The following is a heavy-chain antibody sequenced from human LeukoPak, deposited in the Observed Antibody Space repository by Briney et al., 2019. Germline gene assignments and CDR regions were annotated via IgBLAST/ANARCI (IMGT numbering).Heavy chain of an antibody. CDR2: IYYSGST. Sequence: PSETMSLTCTVSGGSISSYYWSWIRQPPGKGLEWIGYIYYSGSTNYNPSLKSRVTISVDTSKNQFPLKLSSVTAADTAVYYCARKLGIDAFDIWGQGTMVTVSS. CDR3: ARKLGIDAFDI. CDR1: GGSISSYY. J-gene: IGHJ3*02. V-gene: IGHV4-59*01. D-gene: IGHD7-27*01.